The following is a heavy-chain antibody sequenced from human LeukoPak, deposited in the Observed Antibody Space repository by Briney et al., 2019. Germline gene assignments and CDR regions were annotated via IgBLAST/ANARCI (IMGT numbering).Heavy chain of an antibody. V-gene: IGHV1-18*01. CDR1: GYTFTGYG. CDR2: ISAYNGNT. CDR3: ARSINPYSGTPVDY. J-gene: IGHJ4*02. D-gene: IGHD1-26*01. Sequence: ASAKVSCKASGYTFTGYGIRWVRQAPGQGLEWMGWISAYNGNTNYAQKLQGRVTMTTDTSTSTACMELRSLRSDDTAVYYCARSINPYSGTPVDYWGQGTLVTVSS.